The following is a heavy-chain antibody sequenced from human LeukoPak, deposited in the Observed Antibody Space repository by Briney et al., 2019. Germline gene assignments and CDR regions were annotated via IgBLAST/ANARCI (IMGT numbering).Heavy chain of an antibody. J-gene: IGHJ6*03. Sequence: SETLSLTCTVPGGSISSSSYYWGWIRQPPGKGLEWIGSIYYSGSTYYNPSLNSRVTISVDTSKNQFSLKLSSVTAADTAVYYCARSYSSGWYRGYYYYMDVWGKGTTVTVSS. D-gene: IGHD6-19*01. CDR1: GGSISSSSYY. V-gene: IGHV4-39*01. CDR3: ARSYSSGWYRGYYYYMDV. CDR2: IYYSGST.